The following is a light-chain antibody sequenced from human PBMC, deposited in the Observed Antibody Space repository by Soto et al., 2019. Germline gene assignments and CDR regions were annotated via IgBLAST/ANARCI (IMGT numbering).Light chain of an antibody. V-gene: IGLV2-14*03. CDR3: ISYSSSTTHVV. J-gene: IGLJ2*01. CDR1: STDVGDFNY. CDR2: DVT. Sequence: QSALTQPASVSGSPGRSVTISCTGTSTDVGDFNYVSWYQHLPGRAPKLIIYDVTNRPSGISYRFSASKSGRTASLTISGLQAEDEADYYCISYSSSTTHVVFGGVTKLTVL.